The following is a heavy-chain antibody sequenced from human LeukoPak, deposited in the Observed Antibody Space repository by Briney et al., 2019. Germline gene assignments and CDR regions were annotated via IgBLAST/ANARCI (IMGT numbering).Heavy chain of an antibody. CDR1: GFSLSTSGVG. CDR3: AHRHSSSWPPTYYFDY. Sequence: SGPTLVNPIQTLTLTCTFSGFSLSTSGVGVGWIRQPPGKALEWLALIYWNDDKRYSPSLKSRLTITKDTTNNQVVLTMTNMDPVDTATYYCAHRHSSSWPPTYYFDYWGQGTLVTVSS. CDR2: IYWNDDK. V-gene: IGHV2-5*01. D-gene: IGHD6-13*01. J-gene: IGHJ4*02.